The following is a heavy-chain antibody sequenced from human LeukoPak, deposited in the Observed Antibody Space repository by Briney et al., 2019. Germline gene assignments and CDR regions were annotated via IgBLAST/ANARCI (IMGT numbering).Heavy chain of an antibody. CDR3: AAEAAYYYDSRDAFDV. D-gene: IGHD3-22*01. CDR1: GFTFTSSA. V-gene: IGHV1-58*01. CDR2: IVVGSGNT. Sequence: SVKVSCKASGFTFTSSAVQWVRQARGQRLEWVGWIVVGSGNTNYAQKFQERVTITRDMSTSLVYMELSSLRSEDTAVYYCAAEAAYYYDSRDAFDVWGQGTMVTVSS. J-gene: IGHJ3*01.